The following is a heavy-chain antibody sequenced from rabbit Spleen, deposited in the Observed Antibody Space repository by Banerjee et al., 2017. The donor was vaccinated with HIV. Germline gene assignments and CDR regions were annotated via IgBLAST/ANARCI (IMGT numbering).Heavy chain of an antibody. CDR2: TTVVNIA. D-gene: IGHD1-1*01. V-gene: IGHV1S40*01. CDR1: GLSFSYSY. J-gene: IGHJ4*01. Sequence: QSLEESGGDLVKPGASLTLTCTGSGLSFSYSYMCWVRQAPGKGPEWIACTTVVNIAYYASWAKGRFTISRTSSTTVTLQMTSLTAADTATYFCARDSGLYGNLWGPGTLVTVS. CDR3: ARDSGLYGNL.